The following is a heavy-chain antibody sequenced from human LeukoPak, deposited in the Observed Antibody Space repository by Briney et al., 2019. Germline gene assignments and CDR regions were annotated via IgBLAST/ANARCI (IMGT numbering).Heavy chain of an antibody. D-gene: IGHD6-13*01. CDR3: ARSDAAAGTYPFDY. V-gene: IGHV1-18*01. CDR1: GYTFTSYG. CDR2: ISAYNGNT. J-gene: IGHJ4*02. Sequence: ASVKVSCKASGYTFTSYGISWVRQAPGQGLEWMGWISAYNGNTNYAQKLQGRVTMTTDTSTSTAYMELRSLRSDDTAVYYCARSDAAAGTYPFDYWGQGTLVTVSS.